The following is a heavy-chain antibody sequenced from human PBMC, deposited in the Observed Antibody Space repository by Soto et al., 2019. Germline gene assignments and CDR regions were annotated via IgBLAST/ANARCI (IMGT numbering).Heavy chain of an antibody. CDR2: ISSSSSYI. J-gene: IGHJ3*02. D-gene: IGHD1-7*01. Sequence: GGSLRLSCAASGFTFSGYSMNWVRQAPGKGLEWVSSISSSSSYIYYADSVKGRFTISRDNAKNSLYLQMNSLRAEDTAVYYCAREGTFAFDIWGQGTMVTVSS. V-gene: IGHV3-21*01. CDR3: AREGTFAFDI. CDR1: GFTFSGYS.